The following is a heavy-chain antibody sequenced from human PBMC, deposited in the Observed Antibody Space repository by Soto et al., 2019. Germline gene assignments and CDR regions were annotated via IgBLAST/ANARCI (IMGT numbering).Heavy chain of an antibody. Sequence: GGSLRLSCAASGFTFSSYGMHWVRQAPGKGLEWVAVISYDGSNKYYADSVKGRFTISRDNSKNTLYLQMNSLRAEDTAVYYCAKSLRFLEWRYYYYGMDVWGQGTTVTVSS. V-gene: IGHV3-30*18. CDR1: GFTFSSYG. CDR2: ISYDGSNK. D-gene: IGHD3-3*01. CDR3: AKSLRFLEWRYYYYGMDV. J-gene: IGHJ6*02.